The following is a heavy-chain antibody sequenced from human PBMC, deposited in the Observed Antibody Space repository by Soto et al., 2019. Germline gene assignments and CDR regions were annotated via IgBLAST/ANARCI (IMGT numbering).Heavy chain of an antibody. J-gene: IGHJ4*02. CDR3: TSGLASGDD. V-gene: IGHV1-46*03. D-gene: IGHD6-6*01. CDR1: GYIFTNFY. CDR2: INPNGGST. Sequence: QVQLVQPGAEVKKPGASVKFSCKASGYIFTNFYIHWVRQAPGQGLEWIGIINPNGGSTNYAQNFQGGVTMTRDTSTSTVYMDLSSLRSEATAVYYCTSGLASGDDWGQGTLITVSS.